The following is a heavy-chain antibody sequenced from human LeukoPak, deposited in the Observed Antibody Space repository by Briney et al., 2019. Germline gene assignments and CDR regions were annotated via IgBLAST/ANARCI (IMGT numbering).Heavy chain of an antibody. V-gene: IGHV3-23*01. Sequence: GGSLRLSCVTSGFPFNKYAMNWARQAPGKGLEWVSTISGSGGSTYYADSVRGRFTISRDNSKNTLYLQMNSLRAEDTAVYYCAKGVQLWLLQDYWGQGTLVTVSS. D-gene: IGHD5-18*01. CDR3: AKGVQLWLLQDY. CDR1: GFPFNKYA. CDR2: ISGSGGST. J-gene: IGHJ4*02.